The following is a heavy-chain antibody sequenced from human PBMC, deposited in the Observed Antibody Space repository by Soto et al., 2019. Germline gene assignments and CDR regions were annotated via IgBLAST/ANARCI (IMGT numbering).Heavy chain of an antibody. D-gene: IGHD2-15*01. CDR1: DYSINSNYY. CDR2: IHHSGTT. J-gene: IGHJ4*02. CDR3: ARGLYGGNFDY. V-gene: IGHV4-38-2*01. Sequence: SETLSLTCDVSDYSINSNYYWLWIRQPPGKGLEWIGAIHHSGTTYYTPSLKSRVTISMDTSKNHFSLKLTSMTATDTAMYYCARGLYGGNFDYXGQGTTVTVS.